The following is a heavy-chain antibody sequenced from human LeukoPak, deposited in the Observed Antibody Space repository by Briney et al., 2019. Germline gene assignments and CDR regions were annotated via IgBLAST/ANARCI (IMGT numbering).Heavy chain of an antibody. J-gene: IGHJ3*02. Sequence: GGSLRLSCAASGFTFSDYYMSWIRQAPGKGLEWVSYISSSGSTIYYADSVKGRFTISRDNTKNSLYLQMNSLRAEDTAVYYCARDPTRIVGDAFDIWGQGTMVTVSS. CDR3: ARDPTRIVGDAFDI. CDR2: ISSSGSTI. D-gene: IGHD1-26*01. V-gene: IGHV3-11*04. CDR1: GFTFSDYY.